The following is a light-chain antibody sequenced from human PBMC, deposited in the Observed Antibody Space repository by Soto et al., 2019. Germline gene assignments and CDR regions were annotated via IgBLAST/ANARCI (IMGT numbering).Light chain of an antibody. CDR1: QTVNSRY. J-gene: IGKJ2*01. CDR3: HQYGSSPPYT. CDR2: GAS. Sequence: EIVLTQSPGTLSLSPGERATLSCRASQTVNSRYLAWYQQKPGQAPRLLIYGASTRATGIPDTFSGSGSGTDFTLTISRLEPEDFAVYYCHQYGSSPPYTFGQGTKLEIK. V-gene: IGKV3-20*01.